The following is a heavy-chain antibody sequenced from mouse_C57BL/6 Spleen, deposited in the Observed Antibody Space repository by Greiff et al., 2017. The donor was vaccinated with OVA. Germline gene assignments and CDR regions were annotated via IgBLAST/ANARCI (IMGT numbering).Heavy chain of an antibody. D-gene: IGHD2-4*01. CDR2: INPSNGGP. Sequence: QVQLQQPGTELVKPGASVKLSCKASGYTFTSYWMHWVKQRPGQGLEWIGNINPSNGGPNYNEKFKSKATLTVDKSSSTAYMQLSSLTSEDAAVYYCAREIYDDYDWFDYWGQGTTLTVSS. CDR1: GYTFTSYW. V-gene: IGHV1-53*01. CDR3: AREIYDDYDWFDY. J-gene: IGHJ2*01.